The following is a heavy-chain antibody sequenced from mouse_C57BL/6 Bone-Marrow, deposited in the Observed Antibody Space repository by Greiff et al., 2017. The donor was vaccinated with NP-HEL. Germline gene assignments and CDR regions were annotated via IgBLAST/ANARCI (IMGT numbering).Heavy chain of an antibody. CDR1: GYTFTSYG. V-gene: IGHV1-81*01. Sequence: VQLQQSGAELARPGASVKLSCKASGYTFTSYGISWVKQRTGQGLEWIGEIYPRSGNTYYNEKFKGKATLTADKSSSTAYMELRSLTSEDSAVYFCARVEVVHWYFDVWGTGTTVTVSA. D-gene: IGHD1-1*01. J-gene: IGHJ1*03. CDR2: IYPRSGNT. CDR3: ARVEVVHWYFDV.